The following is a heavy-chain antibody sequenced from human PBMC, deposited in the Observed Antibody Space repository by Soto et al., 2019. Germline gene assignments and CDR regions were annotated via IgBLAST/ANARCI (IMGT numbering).Heavy chain of an antibody. V-gene: IGHV4-4*07. CDR3: RKGRGFNPENYSAP. CDR2: IYSSGNA. J-gene: IGHJ5*02. CDR1: LDSISNSY. Sequence: SETLSLTCSVSLDSISNSYWTRIRQPAGKGLEWIGHIYSSGNANYNPSLKSRVTMSLDTSKNQFSLRPKSVTAADTAIYDCRKGRGFNPENYSAPGGQETQFPVSS. D-gene: IGHD2-21*01.